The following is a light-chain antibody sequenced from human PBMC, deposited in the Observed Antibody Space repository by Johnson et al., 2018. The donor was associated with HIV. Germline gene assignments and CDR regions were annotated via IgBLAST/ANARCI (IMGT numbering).Light chain of an antibody. V-gene: IGLV1-51*02. Sequence: QSVLTQPPSVSAAPGQKVTISCSGSSSNIGNNYVSWYQQLPGTAPKLLIYENNKRPSWIPDRFSGSKSGTSATLGITGLQTGDEADYYCGTWDYSLSGYVFGSGTKVTVL. CDR2: ENN. J-gene: IGLJ1*01. CDR1: SSNIGNNY. CDR3: GTWDYSLSGYV.